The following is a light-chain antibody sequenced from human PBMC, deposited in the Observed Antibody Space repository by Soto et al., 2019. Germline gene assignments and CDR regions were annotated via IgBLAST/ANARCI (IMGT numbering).Light chain of an antibody. Sequence: DIQITQSPSSLSASVGDSVTITCRASQSIGGYLSWYQQKTGEAPKLLIYAASSLQSGVPSRFSGSESGPDFTLTIRGLQPEDFATYYCQQGYSTPGTFGQGTKVDIK. V-gene: IGKV1-39*01. CDR2: AAS. CDR3: QQGYSTPGT. CDR1: QSIGGY. J-gene: IGKJ1*01.